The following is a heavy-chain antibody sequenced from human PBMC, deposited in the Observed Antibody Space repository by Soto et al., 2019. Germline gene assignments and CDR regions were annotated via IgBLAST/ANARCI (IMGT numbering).Heavy chain of an antibody. D-gene: IGHD3-9*01. J-gene: IGHJ4*02. Sequence: GGSLRLSCAASGFTFSSYAMSWVRQAPGKGLEWVSAISGSGGSTYYADSVKGRFTISRDNSKNTLYLQMNSLRAEDTAVYYCAKGEILTGYYSYYFDYWGQGTLVTVSS. CDR2: ISGSGGST. CDR3: AKGEILTGYYSYYFDY. CDR1: GFTFSSYA. V-gene: IGHV3-23*01.